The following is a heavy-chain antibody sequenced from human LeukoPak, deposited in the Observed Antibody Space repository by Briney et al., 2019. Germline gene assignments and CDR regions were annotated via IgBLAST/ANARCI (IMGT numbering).Heavy chain of an antibody. CDR3: ARDLSGVTGYTYGRGIDY. CDR1: AFTFTNYA. J-gene: IGHJ4*02. V-gene: IGHV3-23*01. Sequence: GRSLRLSCAASAFTFTNYAMSCVRQAPGKGLEWVSAVIPSGGSIYYADSVKGRVTISRDNSKTTLYQNMNSLRAEDTAVYYCARDLSGVTGYTYGRGIDYWGQATLVTVSS. CDR2: VIPSGGSI. D-gene: IGHD5-18*01.